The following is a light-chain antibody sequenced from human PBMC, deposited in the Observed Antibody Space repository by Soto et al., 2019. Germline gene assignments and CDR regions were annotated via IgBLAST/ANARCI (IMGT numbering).Light chain of an antibody. Sequence: QSALTQPPSASGFPGQSVTISCTGTSSDVGAYKYVSWYQQYPGKAPKLLIYEVTKRPSGVPDRFSGSKSGNTASLSVSGLQAEDEDDYYCSSYAGSINFEVVFGGGTKLTVL. CDR2: EVT. CDR1: SSDVGAYKY. J-gene: IGLJ2*01. V-gene: IGLV2-8*01. CDR3: SSYAGSINFEVV.